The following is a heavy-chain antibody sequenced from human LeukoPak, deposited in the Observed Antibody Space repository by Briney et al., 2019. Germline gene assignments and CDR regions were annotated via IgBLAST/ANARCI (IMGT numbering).Heavy chain of an antibody. CDR2: IYYSRTT. Sequence: PSETLSLTCTVSGGSMSSFYWTWIRQPPGKGLEWIGCIYYSRTTKYNPSLKRRVSISGDTAKNRFSQNLTSVTAADTAVYYCARGNWNYAHWGQGSLVTVSA. CDR1: GGSMSSFY. CDR3: ARGNWNYAH. J-gene: IGHJ4*02. V-gene: IGHV4-59*12. D-gene: IGHD1-7*01.